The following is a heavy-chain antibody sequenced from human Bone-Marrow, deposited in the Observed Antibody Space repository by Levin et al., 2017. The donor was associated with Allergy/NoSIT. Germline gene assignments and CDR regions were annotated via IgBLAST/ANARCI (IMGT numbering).Heavy chain of an antibody. V-gene: IGHV3-30*03. CDR1: GFDFSSYR. CDR2: MSYDGRNK. D-gene: IGHD4-17*01. CDR3: ARDFGADYGALHFYYGLDA. Sequence: SCAASGFDFSSYRMYWVRQAPGRGLEWVAVMSYDGRNKYNADSVKGRFTISRDNAKNTLYLEMNSLRAEDTALYYCARDFGADYGALHFYYGLDAWGQGTTVTVSS. J-gene: IGHJ6*02.